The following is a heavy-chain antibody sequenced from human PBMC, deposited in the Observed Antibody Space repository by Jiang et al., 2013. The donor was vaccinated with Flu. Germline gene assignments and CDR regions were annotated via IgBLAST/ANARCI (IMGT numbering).Heavy chain of an antibody. J-gene: IGHJ5*02. CDR3: ARDVPLTTVTKNYFDP. CDR2: IIPMFATT. V-gene: IGHV1-69*01. Sequence: GAEVKKPGSSVKVSCKASGGTFSSYGISWVRQAPGQGLEWMGGIIPMFATTNYAQKFQGRVTITADESTSTAYMELSSLRSEDTAMYYCARDVPLTTVTKNYFDPWGQGTLVTVSS. D-gene: IGHD4-17*01. CDR1: GGTFSSYG.